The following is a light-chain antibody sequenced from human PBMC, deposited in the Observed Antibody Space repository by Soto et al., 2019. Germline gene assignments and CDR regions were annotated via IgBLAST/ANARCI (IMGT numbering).Light chain of an antibody. V-gene: IGLV2-18*02. J-gene: IGLJ1*01. CDR3: YSYTSSSTYV. CDR2: EVI. Sequence: NNSDVGGYKRVSWYQQPPGTAPKLVIYEVIHRPSGVPARFSGSKSGNTASLTISGLQAEDEADYYCYSYTSSSTYVFGTGTKVTVL. CDR1: NSDVGGYKR.